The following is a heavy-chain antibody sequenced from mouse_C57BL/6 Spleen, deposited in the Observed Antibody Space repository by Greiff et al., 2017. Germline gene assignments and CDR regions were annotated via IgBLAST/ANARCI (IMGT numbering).Heavy chain of an antibody. CDR2: ISSGGSYT. Sequence: EVQGVESGGDLVKPGGSLKLSCAASGFTFSSYGMSWVRQTPDKRLEWVATISSGGSYTYYPDSVKGRFTIYRDNAKNTLYLQMSSLKSEDTAMYYCARQDYDYDYAMDYWGQGTSVTVSS. J-gene: IGHJ4*01. D-gene: IGHD2-4*01. CDR1: GFTFSSYG. CDR3: ARQDYDYDYAMDY. V-gene: IGHV5-6*01.